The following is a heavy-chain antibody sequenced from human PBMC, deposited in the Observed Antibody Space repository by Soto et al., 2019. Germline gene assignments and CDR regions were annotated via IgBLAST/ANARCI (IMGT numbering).Heavy chain of an antibody. CDR2: INPETGGT. D-gene: IGHD2-2*01. V-gene: IGHV1-2*02. CDR1: GYTFTGYY. CDR3: ARERYQVISDGMDV. J-gene: IGHJ6*02. Sequence: GASVKVSCKASGYTFTGYYVHWVREAPGQGLEWMGWINPETGGTSYAQKFQGRVTLSRDTSINTAYLELSRLRFDDAAVYFCARERYQVISDGMDVWGQGTTVNVSS.